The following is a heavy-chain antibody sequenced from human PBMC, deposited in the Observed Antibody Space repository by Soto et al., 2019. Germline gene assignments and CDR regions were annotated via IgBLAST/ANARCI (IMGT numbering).Heavy chain of an antibody. Sequence: PSETLSLTCTMSGASITQYYWNWIRQSPGKGLEWIVSVSSTGSTVYNPSLTSRVTVSLDTSKNQFSLKLSSVTAADTAVYYCAREAVAGDNWFDPWGQGTLVTVSS. CDR1: GASITQYY. V-gene: IGHV4-59*01. CDR3: AREAVAGDNWFDP. D-gene: IGHD6-19*01. J-gene: IGHJ5*02. CDR2: VSSTGST.